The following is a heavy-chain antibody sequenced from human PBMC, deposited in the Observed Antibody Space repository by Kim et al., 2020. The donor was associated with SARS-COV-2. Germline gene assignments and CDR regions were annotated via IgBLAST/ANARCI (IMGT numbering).Heavy chain of an antibody. CDR3: ASAHYDTSGYYGKYYFDH. J-gene: IGHJ4*02. CDR1: GFPFSNYV. V-gene: IGHV3-30*03. CDR2: ISCEGDSE. D-gene: IGHD3-22*01. Sequence: GGSLRLSCAASGFPFSNYVFNWVRQAPGKGLEWVAVISCEGDSEYYSDSVKGRFTISRDNSKSALYLQMNSLRAEDTAVYYCASAHYDTSGYYGKYYFDHCGQGALVTVSS.